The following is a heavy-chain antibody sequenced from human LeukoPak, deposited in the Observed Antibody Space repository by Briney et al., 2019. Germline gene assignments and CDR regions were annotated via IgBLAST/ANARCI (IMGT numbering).Heavy chain of an antibody. J-gene: IGHJ3*01. CDR1: GFKFEGYA. CDR3: VKDDFCPECAFDV. V-gene: IGHV3-43*02. Sequence: PGGSLRLSCAASGFKFEGYAMHWVRQRPGKGLEWVSLISGDGGNTYYADSVKDRFTISRDNSKNSLYLQMKSLRTEDTALYYCVKDDFCPECAFDVWGQGTMVTVSS. CDR2: ISGDGGNT. D-gene: IGHD3-3*01.